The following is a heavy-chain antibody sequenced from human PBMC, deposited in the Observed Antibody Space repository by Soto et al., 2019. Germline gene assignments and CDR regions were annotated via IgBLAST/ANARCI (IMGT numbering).Heavy chain of an antibody. Sequence: PGESLKISCKGSGYSFTSYWIGLVRQMPGKGLEWMGRIDPSDSYTNYSPSFQGHVTISADKSISTAYLQWSSLKASDTAMYYCARHLAYCGGDCYQSVYYYGMDVWGQGTTVTVSS. V-gene: IGHV5-10-1*01. J-gene: IGHJ6*02. CDR3: ARHLAYCGGDCYQSVYYYGMDV. CDR2: IDPSDSYT. D-gene: IGHD2-21*02. CDR1: GYSFTSYW.